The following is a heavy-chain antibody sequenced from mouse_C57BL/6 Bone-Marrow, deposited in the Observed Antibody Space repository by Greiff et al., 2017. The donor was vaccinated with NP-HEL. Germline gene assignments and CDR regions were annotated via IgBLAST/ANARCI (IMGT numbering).Heavy chain of an antibody. J-gene: IGHJ1*03. CDR3: ARCYGAYWYFDV. V-gene: IGHV1-4*01. D-gene: IGHD1-1*02. Sequence: VQLQQSGAELARPGASVKMSCKASGYTFTSYTMHWVKQRPGQGLEWIGYINPSSGYTKYNQKFKDKATLTADKSSSTAYMQLSSLTSEDSAVYYCARCYGAYWYFDVWGTGTTVTVSS. CDR2: INPSSGYT. CDR1: GYTFTSYT.